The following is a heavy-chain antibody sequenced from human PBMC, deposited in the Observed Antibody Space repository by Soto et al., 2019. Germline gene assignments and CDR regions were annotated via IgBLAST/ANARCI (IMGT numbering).Heavy chain of an antibody. V-gene: IGHV4-34*01. Sequence: LSLTCAVYGGSFSGYYWSWIHQPPGKGLEWIGEINHSGSTNYNPSLKSRVTISVDTSKNQFSLKLSSVTAADTAVYYCARGFCSSTSCYSPFRRYYYYGMDVWGQGTTVTVSS. CDR1: GGSFSGYY. CDR2: INHSGST. D-gene: IGHD2-2*02. J-gene: IGHJ6*02. CDR3: ARGFCSSTSCYSPFRRYYYYGMDV.